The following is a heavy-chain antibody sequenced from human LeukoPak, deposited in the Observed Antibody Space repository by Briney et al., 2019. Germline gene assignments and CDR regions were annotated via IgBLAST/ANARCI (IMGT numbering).Heavy chain of an antibody. CDR2: ISYDGSNK. D-gene: IGHD3-10*01. CDR1: GFTFSSYG. CDR3: ATDSAGRVTMVRGPLDY. Sequence: TGGSLRLSCAASGFTFSSYGMHWVRQAPGKGLEWVALISYDGSNKYYADSVKGRFTISRDNSKNTLYLQMNSLRPDDTAVYYCATDSAGRVTMVRGPLDYWGQGTLVTVSS. J-gene: IGHJ4*02. V-gene: IGHV3-30*03.